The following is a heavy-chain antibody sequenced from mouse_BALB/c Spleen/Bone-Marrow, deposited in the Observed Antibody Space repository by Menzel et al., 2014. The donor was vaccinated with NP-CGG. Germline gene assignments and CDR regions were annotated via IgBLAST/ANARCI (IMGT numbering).Heavy chain of an antibody. Sequence: EVKGVESGGGLVQPGGSRKLSCAASGFTFSSFGMHWVRQAPEKGLEWVAYISSGSSTIYYGDTVMGRFTISRDNPKNTLFLQMTSLRSEDTATYYCVRSGSSSGYFDYWGQGTTLTVSS. V-gene: IGHV5-17*02. CDR2: ISSGSSTI. D-gene: IGHD1-1*01. CDR3: VRSGSSSGYFDY. J-gene: IGHJ2*01. CDR1: GFTFSSFG.